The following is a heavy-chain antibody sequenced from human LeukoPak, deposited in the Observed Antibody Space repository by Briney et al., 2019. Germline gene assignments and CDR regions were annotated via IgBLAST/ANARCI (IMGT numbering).Heavy chain of an antibody. Sequence: SQTLSLTCTVSGGSISSGGYYWGWIRQPPGKGLEWIGSIYYSGSTYYNPSLKSRVTVSVDTSKNQFSLKLSSVTAADTAVYYCARQDISQFDYWGQGTLVTVSS. V-gene: IGHV4-39*01. J-gene: IGHJ4*02. D-gene: IGHD2-15*01. CDR1: GGSISSGGYY. CDR2: IYYSGST. CDR3: ARQDISQFDY.